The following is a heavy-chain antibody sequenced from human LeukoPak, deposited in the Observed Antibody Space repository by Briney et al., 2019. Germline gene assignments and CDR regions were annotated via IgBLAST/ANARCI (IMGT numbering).Heavy chain of an antibody. J-gene: IGHJ6*03. CDR1: GFTFSSYA. D-gene: IGHD3-10*01. CDR3: AKENAFGYYYYMDV. Sequence: GGSLRLSCAASGFTFSSYAMSWVRQAPGVGLEWVSAISGSGGSTYYADSVKGRFTISRDSSENTLYLQMNSLRAEDTALYYCAKENAFGYYYYMDVWGKGTTVTVSS. V-gene: IGHV3-23*01. CDR2: ISGSGGST.